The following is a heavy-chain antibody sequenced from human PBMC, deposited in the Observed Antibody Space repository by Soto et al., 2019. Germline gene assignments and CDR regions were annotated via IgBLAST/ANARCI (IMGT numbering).Heavy chain of an antibody. CDR2: IIPIFGTA. CDR3: ASTVTTFGGEDYYYYGMDV. D-gene: IGHD4-4*01. V-gene: IGHV1-69*01. Sequence: QVQLVQSGAEVKKPGSSVKVSCKASGGTFSSYAISWVRQAPGQGLEWMGGIIPIFGTANYAQKFQGRVTITADESTSPAYMELSRLRSEDTAVYYCASTVTTFGGEDYYYYGMDVWGQGTTVTVSS. CDR1: GGTFSSYA. J-gene: IGHJ6*02.